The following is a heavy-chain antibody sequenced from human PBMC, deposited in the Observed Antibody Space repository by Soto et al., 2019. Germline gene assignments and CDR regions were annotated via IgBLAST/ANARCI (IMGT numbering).Heavy chain of an antibody. V-gene: IGHV1-69*01. CDR1: GGTFSDYG. CDR2: IIPLFATR. Sequence: QVQLVQSGAEVKEPGSTVKVSCKASGGTFSDYGISWVRQAPGQGLEWLGFIIPLFATRKYAQRFQGRDAISADESTNPAYRGLSSLRSEDTAVYYCARETSYCTGGSCRYATLYGLDVWGQGTTVTVSS. D-gene: IGHD2-15*01. CDR3: ARETSYCTGGSCRYATLYGLDV. J-gene: IGHJ6*02.